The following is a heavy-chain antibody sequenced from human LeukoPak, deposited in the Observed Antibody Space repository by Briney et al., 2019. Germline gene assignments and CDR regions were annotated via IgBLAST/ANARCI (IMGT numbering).Heavy chain of an antibody. J-gene: IGHJ6*03. V-gene: IGHV1-8*01. D-gene: IGHD3-10*01. CDR3: ARGVLVPLYYYYYMDV. CDR1: GYTFTSYD. CDR2: MNPNSGNT. Sequence: ASVRVSCKASGYTFTSYDINWVRQATGQGLEWMGWMNPNSGNTGYAQKFQGRVTMTRNTSISTAYMELSSLRSEDTAVYYCARGVLVPLYYYYYMDVWGKGTTVTISS.